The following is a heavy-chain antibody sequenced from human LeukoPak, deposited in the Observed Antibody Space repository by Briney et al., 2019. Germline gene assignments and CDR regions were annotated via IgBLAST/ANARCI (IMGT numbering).Heavy chain of an antibody. Sequence: SQTLSLTCTVSADSINRGSYYWPWIRQPAGKGLEWIGHIYTSGSTNYNPSLKSRVTISVDTSKNQFSLKLSSVTAADTAVYYCAREFSYWGQGTLVTISS. J-gene: IGHJ4*02. CDR2: IYTSGST. CDR3: AREFSY. CDR1: ADSINRGSYY. V-gene: IGHV4-61*09.